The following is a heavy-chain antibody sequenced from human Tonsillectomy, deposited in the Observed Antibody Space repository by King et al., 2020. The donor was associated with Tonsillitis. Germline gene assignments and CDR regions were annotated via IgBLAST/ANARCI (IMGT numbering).Heavy chain of an antibody. J-gene: IGHJ3*02. Sequence: EVQLVESGGGLVQPGGSLRLSCAASGFTFSSYWMSWVRQAPGKGLEWVANINQDGSEKYYVDSVKGRFTISRDNAKNSLYLQMYSLRAEDTAVYYCARDLTYYDILTGYYNGAFDIWGQGTMVTASS. V-gene: IGHV3-7*01. CDR3: ARDLTYYDILTGYYNGAFDI. D-gene: IGHD3-9*01. CDR1: GFTFSSYW. CDR2: INQDGSEK.